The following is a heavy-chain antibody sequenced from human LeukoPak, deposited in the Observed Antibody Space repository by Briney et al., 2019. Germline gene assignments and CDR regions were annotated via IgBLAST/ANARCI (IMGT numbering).Heavy chain of an antibody. V-gene: IGHV3-23*01. CDR3: AKDPLRYCSGGSCYTYYYYYMDV. CDR2: ISGSGGST. CDR1: GFTFSSYA. Sequence: PGGSLRLSCAASGFTFSSYAMSWVRQAPRKGLEWVSAISGSGGSTYYADSVKGRFTISRDNSKNTLYLQMNSLRAEDTAVYYCAKDPLRYCSGGSCYTYYYYYMDVWGKGTTVTVSS. D-gene: IGHD2-15*01. J-gene: IGHJ6*03.